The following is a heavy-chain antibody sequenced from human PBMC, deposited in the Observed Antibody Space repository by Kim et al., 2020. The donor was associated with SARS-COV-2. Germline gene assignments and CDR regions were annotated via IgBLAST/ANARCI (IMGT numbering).Heavy chain of an antibody. CDR3: AKDAYYYDSSGYYAPFDY. V-gene: IGHV3-23*01. Sequence: KGRFTITRDNSKNTLYLQMNSLRAEDTAVYYCAKDAYYYDSSGYYAPFDYWGQGTLVTVSS. D-gene: IGHD3-22*01. J-gene: IGHJ4*02.